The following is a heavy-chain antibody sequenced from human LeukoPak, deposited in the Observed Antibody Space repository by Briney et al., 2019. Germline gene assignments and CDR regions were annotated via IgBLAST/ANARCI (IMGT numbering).Heavy chain of an antibody. CDR3: ARDTSGYYGRYEH. V-gene: IGHV4-59*01. J-gene: IGHJ4*02. D-gene: IGHD3-3*01. Sequence: SETLSVNCDVSGASITNKFWSWLRHPPGKALERIGYISYTGTTNYNPSLQSRVTISVGTSKNQLSLKLTSMTAADTAVYYCARDTSGYYGRYEHWGQGTLVTVSS. CDR1: GASITNKF. CDR2: ISYTGTT.